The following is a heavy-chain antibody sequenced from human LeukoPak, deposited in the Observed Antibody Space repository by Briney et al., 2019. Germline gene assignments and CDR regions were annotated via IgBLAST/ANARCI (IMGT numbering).Heavy chain of an antibody. CDR1: GGSISSGGYS. J-gene: IGHJ4*02. D-gene: IGHD6-19*01. CDR3: ARGAPGRLYSSGPLFDY. CDR2: IYHSGST. V-gene: IGHV4-30-2*01. Sequence: SETLSLTCAVSGGSISSGGYSWSWIRQPPGKGLEWIGYIYHSGSTYYNPSLKSRVTISVDRSKNQFSLKLSSVSAADTAVYYCARGAPGRLYSSGPLFDYWGQGTLVTVSS.